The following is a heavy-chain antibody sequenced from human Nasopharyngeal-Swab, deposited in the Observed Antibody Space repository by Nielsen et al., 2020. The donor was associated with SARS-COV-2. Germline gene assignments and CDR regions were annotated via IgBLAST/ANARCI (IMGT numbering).Heavy chain of an antibody. Sequence: ASVKVSCKASGYTFTSYGISWVRQASGQGLEWMGWISAYNGNTNYAQKLQGRVTMTTDTSTSTAYMELRSLRSDDTAVYYCARDRGAVTQPLHFDYWGQGTLVTVSS. J-gene: IGHJ4*02. CDR1: GYTFTSYG. D-gene: IGHD4-17*01. V-gene: IGHV1-18*01. CDR3: ARDRGAVTQPLHFDY. CDR2: ISAYNGNT.